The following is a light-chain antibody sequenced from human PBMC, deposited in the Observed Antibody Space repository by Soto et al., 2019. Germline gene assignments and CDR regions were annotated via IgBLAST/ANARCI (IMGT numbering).Light chain of an antibody. CDR2: GVS. Sequence: EIVLTQSPGTLSLSPGERATLSCRASQSVSSRYLAWYQQKPGQAPRLLIYGVSSRATGIPDRFSGSGSGTDFTLTISRLEPEDFAVYYCQQYDSSPLFTFGPGTKVDIK. CDR3: QQYDSSPLFT. J-gene: IGKJ3*01. CDR1: QSVSSRY. V-gene: IGKV3-20*01.